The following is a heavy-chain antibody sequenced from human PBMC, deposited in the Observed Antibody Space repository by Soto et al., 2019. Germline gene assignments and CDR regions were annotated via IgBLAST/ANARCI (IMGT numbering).Heavy chain of an antibody. J-gene: IGHJ6*02. Sequence: ASVKVSCKAAGYTFTGYYMHWVRQAPGQGLEWMGWINPNSGGTNYAQKFQGWVTMTRDTSISTAYMELSRLRSDDTAVYYCARDLSRLWFGELLDYYDSSGYELRGEDYYGMDVRGQGTTVTVSS. V-gene: IGHV1-2*04. D-gene: IGHD3-22*01. CDR1: GYTFTGYY. CDR2: INPNSGGT. CDR3: ARDLSRLWFGELLDYYDSSGYELRGEDYYGMDV.